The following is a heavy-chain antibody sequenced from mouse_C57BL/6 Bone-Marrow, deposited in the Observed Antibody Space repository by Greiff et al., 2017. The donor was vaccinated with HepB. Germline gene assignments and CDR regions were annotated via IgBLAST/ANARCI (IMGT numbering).Heavy chain of an antibody. CDR3: AKRVVTTTY. Sequence: QVQLQQSGPGLVQPSQRLSITCTVSGFSLTSYGVHWVRQSTGKGLEWLGVIWRGGSTDYNAAVMSRLSITKDNSKSQVFFKMNSLQDDDTAISYCAKRVVTTTYWGQGTLVTVSA. CDR2: IWRGGST. CDR1: GFSLTSYG. V-gene: IGHV2-5*01. D-gene: IGHD2-1*01. J-gene: IGHJ3*01.